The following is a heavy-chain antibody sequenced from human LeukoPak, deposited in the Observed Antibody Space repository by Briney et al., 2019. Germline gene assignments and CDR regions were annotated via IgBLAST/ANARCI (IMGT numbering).Heavy chain of an antibody. V-gene: IGHV4-59*13. CDR1: GGSISSYY. CDR2: IYYSGST. D-gene: IGHD3-10*01. CDR3: ARAIGSGRRHSTFDY. J-gene: IGHJ4*02. Sequence: SETLSLTCTVSGGSISSYYWSWIRQPPGKGLAWIGYIYYSGSTNYHPSLKSRVTISVDTYKNQFSLKLSSVTAADTAVYYCARAIGSGRRHSTFDYWGQGTLVTVSS.